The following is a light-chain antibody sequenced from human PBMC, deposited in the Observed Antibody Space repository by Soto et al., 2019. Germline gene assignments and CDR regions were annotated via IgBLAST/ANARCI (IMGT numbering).Light chain of an antibody. Sequence: DIHMTQAPSTLAAALGDIFTITFRASQSISSWLAWYQQKPGKAPKLLIYKASSLESGVPSRFSGSGSGTEFTLTISSLQPDDFATYYCQQYNSYSWTFGQGTKVDIK. J-gene: IGKJ1*01. CDR3: QQYNSYSWT. V-gene: IGKV1-5*03. CDR1: QSISSW. CDR2: KAS.